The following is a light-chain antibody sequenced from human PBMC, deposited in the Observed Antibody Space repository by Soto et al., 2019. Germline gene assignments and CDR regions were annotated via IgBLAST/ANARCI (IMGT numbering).Light chain of an antibody. CDR1: SSNIGRNY. Sequence: SVLTQPPSASGTPGQRVTISCSGGSSNIGRNYVFWYQQLPGTAPKLLIYSTYQRPSGVPDRFSGSKSGTSASLAISGLRSEDEADYYCAAWDDSLSGVVFGGGTKLTVL. V-gene: IGLV1-47*02. CDR3: AAWDDSLSGVV. CDR2: STY. J-gene: IGLJ2*01.